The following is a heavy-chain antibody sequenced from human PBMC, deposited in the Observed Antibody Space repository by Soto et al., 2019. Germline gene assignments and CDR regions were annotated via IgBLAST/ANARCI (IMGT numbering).Heavy chain of an antibody. V-gene: IGHV3-23*01. CDR1: GFTFSNYA. CDR2: ISAGGSST. CDR3: AKVYYSGTFPGAFDI. Sequence: PGGSLRLSCAVFGFTFSNYAIHWVRQAPGKGLEWVSGISAGGSSTFYADSVKGRFTISRDNSMNTLYLHMNSLRAEDTAVYYCAKVYYSGTFPGAFDIWGQGTLVTVSS. D-gene: IGHD1-26*01. J-gene: IGHJ3*02.